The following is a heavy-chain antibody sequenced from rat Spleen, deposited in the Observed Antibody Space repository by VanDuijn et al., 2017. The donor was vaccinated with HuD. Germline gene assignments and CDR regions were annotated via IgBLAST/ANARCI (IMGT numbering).Heavy chain of an antibody. V-gene: IGHV5-22*01. Sequence: EVQLVESGGGLVQPGRSMKLSCAASGFTFSNYDMAWVRQAPTKGLEWVASISYDGSSTYYRDSVKGRFTISRDNAKSTLYLQMSSLRSEDTATYYCARYTSLFDYWGQGVMVTVSS. D-gene: IGHD2-1*01. J-gene: IGHJ2*01. CDR3: ARYTSLFDY. CDR2: ISYDGSST. CDR1: GFTFSNYD.